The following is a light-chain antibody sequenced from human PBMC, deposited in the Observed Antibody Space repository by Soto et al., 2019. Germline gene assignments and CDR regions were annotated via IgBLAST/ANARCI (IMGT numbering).Light chain of an antibody. CDR1: ESVGND. CDR2: DAS. CDR3: QQRSGLPPPT. Sequence: IVLTQSPATLSLSPGERATLSCRASESVGNDFDWYQEKPGQAPRLLIYDASNRATGIPPRFSGSGSVTDFTLTISSLEPDDFAVYCCQQRSGLPPPTCGGGTKVE. V-gene: IGKV3-11*01. J-gene: IGKJ4*01.